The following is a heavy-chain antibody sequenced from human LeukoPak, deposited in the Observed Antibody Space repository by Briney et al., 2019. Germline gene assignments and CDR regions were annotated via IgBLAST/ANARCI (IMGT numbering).Heavy chain of an antibody. CDR1: GYTLTELS. D-gene: IGHD6-13*01. Sequence: GASVKVSCKVSGYTLTELSMHWVRQAPGKGLEWMGGFDPEDGETIYAQKFQGRVTMTEDTSTDTAYMELSSLRSEDTAVYYCARGSGIAARRSYFDYWGQGTLVTVSS. V-gene: IGHV1-24*01. J-gene: IGHJ4*02. CDR2: FDPEDGET. CDR3: ARGSGIAARRSYFDY.